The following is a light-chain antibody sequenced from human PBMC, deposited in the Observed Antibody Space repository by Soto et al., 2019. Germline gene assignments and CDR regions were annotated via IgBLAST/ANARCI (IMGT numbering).Light chain of an antibody. CDR2: GAS. CDR3: QQYGASPRT. CDR1: QSVSSN. J-gene: IGKJ1*01. V-gene: IGKV3-20*01. Sequence: EVGMTQYPDTLSVSPGETATLSCRASQSVSSNLAWYQQKLGQAPRLLIYGASTRATGISARFSGSGSGTDFTLTISRLEPEDFAVYYCQQYGASPRTFGQGTMVDI.